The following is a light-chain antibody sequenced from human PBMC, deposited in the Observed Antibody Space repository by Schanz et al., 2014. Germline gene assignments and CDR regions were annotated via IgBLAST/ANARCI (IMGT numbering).Light chain of an antibody. Sequence: EFVLTQSPGTLSLSPGERATLSCRASQSVSSNLAWYQQKPGQAPRLLIYGASTRATGIPARFSGSGSGTDFTLTISSLQPEDFATYYCQQSYSTPQNTFGQGTKLEIK. J-gene: IGKJ2*01. V-gene: IGKV3-15*01. CDR3: QQSYSTPQNT. CDR1: QSVSSN. CDR2: GAS.